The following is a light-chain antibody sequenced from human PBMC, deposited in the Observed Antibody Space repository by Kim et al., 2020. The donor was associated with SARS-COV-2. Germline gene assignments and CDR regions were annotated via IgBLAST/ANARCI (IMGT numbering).Light chain of an antibody. J-gene: IGKJ3*01. CDR1: QDIRKY. CDR2: DVS. Sequence: ASVGDRVTITCQASQDIRKYLNWYQQKPGKAPKLLIYDVSNLEIGVPSRFSGSGSGTHFTFTISSLQPEDVATYYCQQSDNLPLTFGPGTKVDI. V-gene: IGKV1-33*01. CDR3: QQSDNLPLT.